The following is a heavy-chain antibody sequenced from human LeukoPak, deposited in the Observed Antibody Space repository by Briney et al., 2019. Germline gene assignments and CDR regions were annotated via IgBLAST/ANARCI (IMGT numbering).Heavy chain of an antibody. Sequence: ASVKVSFKTSGYTFTGYYMHWVRQAPGQGLEWMGWISPNSGDTNYAQKFQGRVTMTRDTSISTAYMELSSLRSDDTAVYYCARWTTLLTDWGQGTMVTVSS. CDR2: ISPNSGDT. CDR3: ARWTTLLTD. J-gene: IGHJ3*01. V-gene: IGHV1-2*02. D-gene: IGHD2-15*01. CDR1: GYTFTGYY.